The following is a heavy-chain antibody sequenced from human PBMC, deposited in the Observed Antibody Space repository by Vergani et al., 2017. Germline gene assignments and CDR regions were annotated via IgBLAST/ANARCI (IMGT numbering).Heavy chain of an antibody. CDR1: GFTFDDYA. CDR2: ISWNSGST. D-gene: IGHD3-3*01. CDR3: AKSVETSSYYYYGMDV. V-gene: IGHV3-9*01. Sequence: EVQLVESGGGLVQPGRSLRLSCAASGFTFDDYAMHWVRQAPGKGLEGVSGISWNSGSTGYADSVKGRFTISRDNAKNSLYLQMNSLRAEDTALYYCAKSVETSSYYYYGMDVWGQGTTVTVSS. J-gene: IGHJ6*02.